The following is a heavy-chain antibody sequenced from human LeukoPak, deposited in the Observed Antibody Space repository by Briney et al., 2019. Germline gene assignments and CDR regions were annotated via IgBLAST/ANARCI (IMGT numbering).Heavy chain of an antibody. Sequence: SETLSLTCTVSGSSVSNHWWIWIRQPAGKGLEWIGRISSRGYTNYSPSLKSRVAMSVDTSKNQFSLKLSSVTAADTAVYYCASSSGWPSFDYWGQGTLVTVSS. CDR2: ISSRGYT. J-gene: IGHJ4*02. V-gene: IGHV4-4*07. D-gene: IGHD6-19*01. CDR1: GSSVSNHW. CDR3: ASSSGWPSFDY.